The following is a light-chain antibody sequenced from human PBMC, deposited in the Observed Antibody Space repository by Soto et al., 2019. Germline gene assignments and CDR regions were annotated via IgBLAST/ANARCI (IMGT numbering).Light chain of an antibody. CDR3: QKYSSVIT. CDR1: QGISSY. CDR2: AAS. J-gene: IGKJ5*01. Sequence: DIQMTQSPSSLSSSVGDRVTITCRASQGISSYLAWYQQKLGKVPMLLISAASTLQSGVQSRFSGSGSGTDFTLTISSLQPEDVATYYCQKYSSVITFGQGTRLEIK. V-gene: IGKV1-27*01.